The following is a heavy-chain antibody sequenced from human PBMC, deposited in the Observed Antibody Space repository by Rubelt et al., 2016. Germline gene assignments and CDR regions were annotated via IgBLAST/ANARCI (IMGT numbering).Heavy chain of an antibody. V-gene: IGHV3-23*01. CDR2: ISASGDST. CDR3: AKGEVVGNFDS. CDR1: GFTFSNYA. Sequence: EVHLLESGGGLVQPGGSLRLSCAASGFTFSNYAMSWVRQAPGKGLECVSTISASGDSTYYADSVRGRFTISRDNSKNTLCRQMNSLGAEDTAVYYCAKGEVVGNFDSWGQGTLVTVSS. J-gene: IGHJ4*02.